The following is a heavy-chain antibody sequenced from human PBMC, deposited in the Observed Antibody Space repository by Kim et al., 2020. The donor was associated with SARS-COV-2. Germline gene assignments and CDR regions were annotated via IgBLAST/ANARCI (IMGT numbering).Heavy chain of an antibody. CDR3: ARGLRGSGDAFDI. Sequence: GGSLRLSCAASGFTVSSNYMSWVRQAPGKGLEWVSVIYSGGSTYYADSVKGRFTISRDNSKNTLYLQMNSLRAEDTAVYYCARGLRGSGDAFDIWGQGTMVTVSS. CDR2: IYSGGST. D-gene: IGHD3-10*01. J-gene: IGHJ3*02. V-gene: IGHV3-53*01. CDR1: GFTVSSNY.